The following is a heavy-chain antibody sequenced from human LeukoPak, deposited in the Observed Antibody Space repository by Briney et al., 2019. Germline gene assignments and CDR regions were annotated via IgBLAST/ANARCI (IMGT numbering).Heavy chain of an antibody. CDR3: ARAYSGWSSDY. CDR2: IIPTGGST. J-gene: IGHJ4*02. V-gene: IGHV1-46*01. D-gene: IGHD6-19*01. CDR1: GYIFTSYY. Sequence: ASVKVSCKASGYIFTSYYMHWMRQAPGQGLEWLGMIIPTGGSTTYAHKFQGRVTMTRDTSTSTVYMELSSLRSEDTAVYYCARAYSGWSSDYWGQGTLVTVSS.